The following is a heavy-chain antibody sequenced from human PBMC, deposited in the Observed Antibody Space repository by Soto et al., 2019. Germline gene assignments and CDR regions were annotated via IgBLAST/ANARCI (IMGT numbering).Heavy chain of an antibody. CDR2: IYHSGST. V-gene: IGHV4-30-2*01. CDR3: ARCLNWSVYGIDV. CDR1: GGSISSGGYS. D-gene: IGHD3-3*01. J-gene: IGHJ6*02. Sequence: SETLSLTCAVSGGSISSGGYSWSWIRQPPGKGLEWIGYIYHSGSTYYNPSLKSRVTISVDRSKNQFSLKLSSVTAADTAVYYCARCLNWSVYGIDVFGQGTTVTVS.